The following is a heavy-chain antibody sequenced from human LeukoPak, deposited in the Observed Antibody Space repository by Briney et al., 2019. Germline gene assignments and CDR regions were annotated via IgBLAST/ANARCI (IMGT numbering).Heavy chain of an antibody. J-gene: IGHJ3*02. V-gene: IGHV3-21*04. CDR1: GFTFSSYS. CDR3: AKDPIVYLVGDAFDI. Sequence: TGGSLRLSCAASGFTFSSYSMNWVRQAPGKGLEWVSSISSSSSYIYYADSVKGRFTISRDNAKNTLYLQMNSLRAEDTAVYYCAKDPIVYLVGDAFDIWGQGTMVTVSS. CDR2: ISSSSSYI. D-gene: IGHD2-15*01.